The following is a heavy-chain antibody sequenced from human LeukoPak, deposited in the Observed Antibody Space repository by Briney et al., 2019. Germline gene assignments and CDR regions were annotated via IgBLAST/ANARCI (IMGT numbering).Heavy chain of an antibody. CDR1: GGSFSGYY. D-gene: IGHD2-2*01. Sequence: PSETLSLTCAVYGGSFSGYYWSWIRQPPGKGLEWIGEINHSGSTNYNPSLKSRVTISVDTSKNQFSLKLSPVTAADTAVYYCARGLYCSSTSCYGPYYYYMDVWGKGTTVTVSS. J-gene: IGHJ6*03. CDR2: INHSGST. CDR3: ARGLYCSSTSCYGPYYYYMDV. V-gene: IGHV4-34*01.